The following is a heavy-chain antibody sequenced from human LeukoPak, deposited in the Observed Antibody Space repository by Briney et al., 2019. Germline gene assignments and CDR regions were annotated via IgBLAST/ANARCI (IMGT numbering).Heavy chain of an antibody. Sequence: SETLSLTCTVSGGSITNNNYYWDWIRQPPGKGLEWIGDLYYSGSTHYNPSLKSRVTLSVDTSKNQFSLKLSSVTAADTAVYYCARRGNSGTYVYFDYWGQGTLVTVSS. CDR2: LYYSGST. CDR1: GGSITNNNYY. V-gene: IGHV4-39*01. D-gene: IGHD1-26*01. J-gene: IGHJ4*02. CDR3: ARRGNSGTYVYFDY.